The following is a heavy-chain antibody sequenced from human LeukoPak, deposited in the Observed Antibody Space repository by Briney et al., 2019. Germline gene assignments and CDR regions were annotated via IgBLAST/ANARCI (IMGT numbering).Heavy chain of an antibody. CDR3: ARIFIRNGYSSYFDC. V-gene: IGHV4-38-2*02. Sequence: PSETLSLTCTVSGFSISSGHYWGWVRQPPGGGREWMGSVYQSGTTYYNPSLKSRVTTSVDMSKNQFSLRLRPVTAADTAVYYCARIFIRNGYSSYFDCWGQGTLVTVSS. J-gene: IGHJ4*02. D-gene: IGHD5-18*01. CDR2: VYQSGTT. CDR1: GFSISSGHY.